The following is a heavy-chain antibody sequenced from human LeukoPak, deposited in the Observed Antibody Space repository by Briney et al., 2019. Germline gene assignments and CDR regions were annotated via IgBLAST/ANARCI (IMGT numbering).Heavy chain of an antibody. CDR2: ISAYNGNT. J-gene: IGHJ4*02. D-gene: IGHD5-18*01. Sequence: ASVKVSCKASGYTFTSYGISWVRQAPGQGLEWMGWISAYNGNTNYAQKFQGRVTMTRDTSISTAYMELSRLRSDDTAVYYCARALSGYSYGYFDYWGQGTLVTVSS. CDR1: GYTFTSYG. V-gene: IGHV1-18*01. CDR3: ARALSGYSYGYFDY.